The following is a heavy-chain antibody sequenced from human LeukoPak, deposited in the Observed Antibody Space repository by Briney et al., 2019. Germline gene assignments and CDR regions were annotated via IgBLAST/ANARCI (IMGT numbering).Heavy chain of an antibody. J-gene: IGHJ3*02. Sequence: SETLSLTCAVYGGSFSGYYWSWIRQPPGKGLEWIGYIYYSGSTNYNPSLKSRVTISVDTSKNQFSLKLSSVTAADTAVYYCASGTTVTTDDAFDIWGQGTMVTVSS. CDR1: GGSFSGYY. V-gene: IGHV4-59*01. D-gene: IGHD4-11*01. CDR2: IYYSGST. CDR3: ASGTTVTTDDAFDI.